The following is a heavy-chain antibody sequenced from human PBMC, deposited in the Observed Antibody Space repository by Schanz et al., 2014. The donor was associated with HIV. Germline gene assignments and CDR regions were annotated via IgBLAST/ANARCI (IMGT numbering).Heavy chain of an antibody. CDR2: IYYSGST. CDR3: ARAKWPPRSRHFDF. J-gene: IGHJ4*02. D-gene: IGHD6-13*01. V-gene: IGHV4-31*03. Sequence: QVQLQESGPGLVKPSQTLSLTCTVSGGSISRGYYYWNWIRQHPGKGLEWIGYIYYSGSTYKNPSLKSRVTISVDTSKNQFSLKLDSVTAADTAVYYCARAKWPPRSRHFDFWGQGNLVTVSS. CDR1: GGSISRGYYY.